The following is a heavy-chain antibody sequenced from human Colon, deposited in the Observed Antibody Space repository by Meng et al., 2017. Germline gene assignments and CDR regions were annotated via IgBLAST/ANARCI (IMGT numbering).Heavy chain of an antibody. J-gene: IGHJ4*02. CDR3: TCQSGGRPY. Sequence: GESLKISCAASGFSFDDSPMNWVRQAPGKGLEWVVFIRSKAFGGTIEHAASVKARFTISTDDSKSIAYLQMNSLKIEDTAIYYCTCQSGGRPYWGQGTLVNVYS. D-gene: IGHD1-26*01. V-gene: IGHV3-49*04. CDR1: GFSFDDSP. CDR2: IRSKAFGGTI.